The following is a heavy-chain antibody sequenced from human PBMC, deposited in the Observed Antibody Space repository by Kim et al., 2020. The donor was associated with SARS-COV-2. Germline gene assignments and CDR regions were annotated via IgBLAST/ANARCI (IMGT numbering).Heavy chain of an antibody. CDR3: ARGPYGSGSYHTLNWFDP. V-gene: IGHV3-53*01. J-gene: IGHJ5*02. D-gene: IGHD3-10*01. Sequence: GGSLRLSCAASGFTVSSNYMSWVRQATGKGLEWVSVIYSGGSTYYADSVKGRFTISRDNSKNTLYLQMNSLRAEDTAVYYCARGPYGSGSYHTLNWFDPWGQGTLVTVSS. CDR2: IYSGGST. CDR1: GFTVSSNY.